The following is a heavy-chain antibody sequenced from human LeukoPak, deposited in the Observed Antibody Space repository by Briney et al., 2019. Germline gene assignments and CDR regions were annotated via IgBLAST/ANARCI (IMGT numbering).Heavy chain of an antibody. D-gene: IGHD3-22*01. CDR3: ARPYYYDSRIDP. CDR2: IYYSGSS. Sequence: SETLSLTCTVSGGSISSGVYYWSWIRQPPGKGLEWVGYIYYSGSSYYNPSLKSRVTISVDTSKNQFSLKLTSVTAADTAVYYCARPYYYDSRIDPWGQGTLVTVSS. CDR1: GGSISSGVYY. V-gene: IGHV4-30-4*01. J-gene: IGHJ5*02.